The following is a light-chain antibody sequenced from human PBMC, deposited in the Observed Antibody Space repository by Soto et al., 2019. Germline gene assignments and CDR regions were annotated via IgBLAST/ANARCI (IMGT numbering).Light chain of an antibody. J-gene: IGKJ4*01. CDR2: DAS. CDR3: QQRSNWLT. Sequence: PGERATLSCRASQSVSSYLAWHQQKPGQAPRLLIYDASNRATGIPARFSGSGSGTDFTLTISSLEPEDFAVYYCQQRSNWLTFGGGTKVEIK. V-gene: IGKV3-11*01. CDR1: QSVSSY.